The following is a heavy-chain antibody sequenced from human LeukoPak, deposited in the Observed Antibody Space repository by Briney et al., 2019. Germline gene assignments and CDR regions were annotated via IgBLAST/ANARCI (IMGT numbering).Heavy chain of an antibody. J-gene: IGHJ3*02. Sequence: GGSLRLSCAASGFSFSSYAMSWVRQAPGKGLEWVSGIVDSGVGTHYTDSVKGRFTISRDKSRNTLYLQMNSLRGEDTAVYYCAKDHPEGDGYNYGAFDIWGQGTMVTVSS. CDR2: IVDSGVGT. CDR3: AKDHPEGDGYNYGAFDI. CDR1: GFSFSSYA. D-gene: IGHD5-24*01. V-gene: IGHV3-23*01.